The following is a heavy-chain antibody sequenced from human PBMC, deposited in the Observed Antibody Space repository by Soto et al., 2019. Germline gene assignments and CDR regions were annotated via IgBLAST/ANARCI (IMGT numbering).Heavy chain of an antibody. V-gene: IGHV1-2*04. Sequence: ASVKVSCKASGYSFTGYDMHWVRQAPGQGLEWMGWINPNSGGTNYAQKFQGWVTMTRDTSISTAYMELSRLRSDDTAVYYCASAKTSDPGGATTTRSDYWGQGTLVTVSS. CDR3: ASAKTSDPGGATTTRSDY. CDR1: GYSFTGYD. D-gene: IGHD1-26*01. J-gene: IGHJ4*02. CDR2: INPNSGGT.